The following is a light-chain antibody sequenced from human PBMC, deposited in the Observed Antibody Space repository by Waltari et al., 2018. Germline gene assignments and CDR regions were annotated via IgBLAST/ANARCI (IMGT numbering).Light chain of an antibody. Sequence: QSALTQPASVSGSPGQSLPLSCTGSSRNIGTSKAFSWYQQHPGRTPRLIIYDVNMRPSGISDRFSGSKSGATASLTISGLQTEDEADYYCSSYTGSSTVIFGGGTRLTVL. V-gene: IGLV2-14*03. J-gene: IGLJ2*01. CDR1: SRNIGTSKA. CDR3: SSYTGSSTVI. CDR2: DVN.